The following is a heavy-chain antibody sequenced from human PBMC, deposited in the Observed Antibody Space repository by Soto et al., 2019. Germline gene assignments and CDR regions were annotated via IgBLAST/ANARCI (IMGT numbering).Heavy chain of an antibody. CDR2: ISAYNGNT. D-gene: IGHD3-10*01. Sequence: QVQLVQSGAEVKKPGASVKVSCQASGYTFTSYGISWVRQAPGQGLEWMGWISAYNGNTNYAQKLQGRVTMTTDTPTSTAYMELRSLRSDDTAVYYCARHPELWFGESLGYYGMDVWGQGTTVTVSS. J-gene: IGHJ6*02. CDR3: ARHPELWFGESLGYYGMDV. V-gene: IGHV1-18*01. CDR1: GYTFTSYG.